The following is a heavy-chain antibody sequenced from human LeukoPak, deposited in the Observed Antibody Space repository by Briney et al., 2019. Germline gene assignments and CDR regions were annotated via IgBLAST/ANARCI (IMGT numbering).Heavy chain of an antibody. CDR2: ISSSSSYI. J-gene: IGHJ3*02. CDR1: GFTFRTYS. V-gene: IGHV3-21*01. D-gene: IGHD3-22*01. Sequence: PGGSLRLSCAASGFTFRTYSMNWVRQAPGKGLEWVSSISSSSSYIYYAASVKGQFTISRDNAKNSLYLQMNSLRADDTAVYFCARDLSLYDSIPDAFDIWGQGTMVTVSS. CDR3: ARDLSLYDSIPDAFDI.